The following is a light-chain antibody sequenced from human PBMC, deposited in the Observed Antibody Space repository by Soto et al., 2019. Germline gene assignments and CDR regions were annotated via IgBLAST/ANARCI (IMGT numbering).Light chain of an antibody. V-gene: IGKV3-11*01. CDR2: DAS. CDR1: ENVYNY. Sequence: IVLTQSPATLSLSPGGRATLSCRASENVYNYLAWYQQIPGQPPRLLIYDASNRAAGVPGRFSGTGSGTDFTLTISSLEPEDFAVYYCLQRSDWPRTFGQGTKVDIK. J-gene: IGKJ1*01. CDR3: LQRSDWPRT.